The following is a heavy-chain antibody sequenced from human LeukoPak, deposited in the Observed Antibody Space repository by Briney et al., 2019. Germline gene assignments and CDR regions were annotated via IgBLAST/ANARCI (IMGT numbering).Heavy chain of an antibody. CDR1: GFTFSSYS. J-gene: IGHJ4*02. D-gene: IGHD3-10*01. V-gene: IGHV3-21*04. Sequence: PGGSLRLSCAASGFTFSSYSMNWVRQAPGKGLEWVSSISSSSSYIYYADSVKGRFTISRDNSKNTLYLQMNSLRAEDTAVYYCAKGASRFGELLDYWGQGTLVTVSS. CDR2: ISSSSSYI. CDR3: AKGASRFGELLDY.